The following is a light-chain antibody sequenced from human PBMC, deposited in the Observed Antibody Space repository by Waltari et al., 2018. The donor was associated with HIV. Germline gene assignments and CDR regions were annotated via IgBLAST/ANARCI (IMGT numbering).Light chain of an antibody. J-gene: IGLJ2*01. Sequence: QSALTQPPSASGSPGQSVAIPCTGSSTDLGTSTFVSWYQHHPGKAPKLLIYDVTRRPPGIPDRFSGTKSGYTASLTVSDLQVEDEADYYCVSYTEKDTFLLFGGGTKLAV. CDR2: DVT. CDR1: STDLGTSTF. V-gene: IGLV2-8*01. CDR3: VSYTEKDTFLL.